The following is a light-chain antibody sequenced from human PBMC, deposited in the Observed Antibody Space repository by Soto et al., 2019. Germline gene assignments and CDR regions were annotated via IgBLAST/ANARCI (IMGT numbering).Light chain of an antibody. Sequence: EIVLTQSPGTLSLSPGERATLFCRASQSAANNYIASYQQKPGQAPSLLIYGTSKRATGIPDRFNGSGSGTDFTLHITSVAPEDFAVYYCQQFVNSPYTFGQGTKREI. J-gene: IGKJ2*01. CDR2: GTS. CDR1: QSAANNY. V-gene: IGKV3-20*01. CDR3: QQFVNSPYT.